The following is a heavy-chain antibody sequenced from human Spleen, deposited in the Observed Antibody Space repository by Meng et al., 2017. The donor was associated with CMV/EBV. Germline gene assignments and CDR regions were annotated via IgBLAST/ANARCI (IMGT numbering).Heavy chain of an antibody. V-gene: IGHV1-46*01. Sequence: ASVKVSCKASGYTFTSYYMHWVRQAPGQGLEWMGIITPSGGSVSYAQNFQGRVTMTRDTSTSTVYMEVSGLRSEDTAVYYCASGTYYYGSGYPDYWGQGTLVTVLL. CDR1: GYTFTSYY. CDR2: ITPSGGSV. CDR3: ASGTYYYGSGYPDY. D-gene: IGHD3-10*01. J-gene: IGHJ4*02.